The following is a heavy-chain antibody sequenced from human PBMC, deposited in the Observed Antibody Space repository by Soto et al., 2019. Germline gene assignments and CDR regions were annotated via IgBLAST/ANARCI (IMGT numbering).Heavy chain of an antibody. CDR1: GGPISSYY. V-gene: IGHV4-59*01. Sequence: SETLSLTCTVSGGPISSYYWSWIRQPPGKGLEWIGYIYYSGSTNYNPSLKSRVTISVDTSKNQFSLKLSSVTAADTAVYYCARGYSSSSPSDYWGQGTLVTVSS. J-gene: IGHJ4*02. CDR3: ARGYSSSSPSDY. D-gene: IGHD6-6*01. CDR2: IYYSGST.